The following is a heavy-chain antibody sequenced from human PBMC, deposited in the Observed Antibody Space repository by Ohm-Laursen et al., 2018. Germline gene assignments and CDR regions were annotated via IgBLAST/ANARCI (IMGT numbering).Heavy chain of an antibody. CDR2: IYTSGST. J-gene: IGHJ4*02. CDR1: GYSISSGYY. Sequence: GTLSLTCVVSGYSISSGYYWSWIRQPAGKGLEWIGRIYTSGSTNYNPSLKSRVTMSVDTSKNQFSQKLSSVTAADTAVYYCARVLGYGDYFPDYWGQGTLVTVSS. CDR3: ARVLGYGDYFPDY. V-gene: IGHV4-4*07. D-gene: IGHD4-17*01.